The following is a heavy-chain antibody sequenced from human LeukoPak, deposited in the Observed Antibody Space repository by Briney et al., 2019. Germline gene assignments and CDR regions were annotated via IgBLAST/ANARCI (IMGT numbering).Heavy chain of an antibody. D-gene: IGHD7-27*01. CDR2: IYYSGST. V-gene: IGHV4-59*01. CDR1: GGSISSYY. J-gene: IGHJ4*02. CDR3: ARERSKTGIFDY. Sequence: PSETLSLTCTVSGGSISSYYWSWIRQPPGKGLEWIGYIYYSGSTNYNPSLKSRVTISVDTSKNQFSLKLSSVTAADTAVYYRARERSKTGIFDYWGQGTLVTVSS.